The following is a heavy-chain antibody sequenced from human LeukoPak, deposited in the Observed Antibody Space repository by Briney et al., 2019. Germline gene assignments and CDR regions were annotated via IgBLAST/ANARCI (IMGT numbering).Heavy chain of an antibody. CDR2: IYYSGST. CDR1: GGSISSYY. CDR3: ARLDTAMVWGLDY. J-gene: IGHJ4*02. Sequence: ETLSLTCTVSGGSISSYYWSWIRQPPGKGLEWIGYIYYSGSTNYNPSLTSRVTISVDTSKNQFSLKLSSVTAADTAVYYCARLDTAMVWGLDYWGQGTLVTVSS. D-gene: IGHD5-18*01. V-gene: IGHV4-59*01.